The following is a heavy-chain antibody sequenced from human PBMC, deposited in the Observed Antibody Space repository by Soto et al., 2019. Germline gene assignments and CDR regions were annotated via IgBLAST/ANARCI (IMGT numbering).Heavy chain of an antibody. Sequence: SETLSLTCTVSGGSISSSSYYWGWSRQPPGKGLEWIGSIYYSGSTYYNQSLKSRVTISVDTSKNQFSLKLSSVTAADTAVYYCASSSSWYPFQNWFDPWGQGTLVTVSS. J-gene: IGHJ5*02. CDR3: ASSSSWYPFQNWFDP. D-gene: IGHD6-13*01. CDR2: IYYSGST. V-gene: IGHV4-39*01. CDR1: GGSISSSSYY.